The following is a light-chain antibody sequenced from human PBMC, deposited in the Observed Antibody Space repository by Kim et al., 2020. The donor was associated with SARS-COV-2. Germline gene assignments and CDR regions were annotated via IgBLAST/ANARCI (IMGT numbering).Light chain of an antibody. CDR1: KLGDKY. J-gene: IGLJ1*01. CDR3: QAWDSSTKV. Sequence: SNELTQPPSVSVSPGQTASITCSGDKLGDKYACWYQQKPGQSPVLVIYQDSKRPSGIPERFSGSNSGNTATLTISGTQAMDEADYYCQAWDSSTKVFGTGTKVTVL. CDR2: QDS. V-gene: IGLV3-1*01.